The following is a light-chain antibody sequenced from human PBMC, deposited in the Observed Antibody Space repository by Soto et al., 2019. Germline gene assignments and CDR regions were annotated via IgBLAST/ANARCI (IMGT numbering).Light chain of an antibody. Sequence: EIVLTQSPATLSLSPGERATLSCRASQTISSYLAWYQQKPGQAPRLLIYDASNRAAGIPARFSGFGSGTDFTLTISSLEPEDVAMYYRQQRTNWPLTFGGGTNVEIK. CDR2: DAS. V-gene: IGKV3-11*01. CDR3: QQRTNWPLT. CDR1: QTISSY. J-gene: IGKJ4*01.